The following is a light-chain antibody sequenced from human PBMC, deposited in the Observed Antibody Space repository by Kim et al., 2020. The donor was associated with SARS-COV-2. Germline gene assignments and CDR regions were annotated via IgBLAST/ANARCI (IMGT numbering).Light chain of an antibody. J-gene: IGKJ5*01. CDR1: QSINTY. CDR2: GAS. Sequence: SPGERATLSCRASQSINTYLAWYQHKPGQTPRLLIYGASSRATGIVARFSGSGSGTEFTLTISSLQSEDSAVYYCQQYHAWPPITFGQGTRLEIK. CDR3: QQYHAWPPIT. V-gene: IGKV3-15*01.